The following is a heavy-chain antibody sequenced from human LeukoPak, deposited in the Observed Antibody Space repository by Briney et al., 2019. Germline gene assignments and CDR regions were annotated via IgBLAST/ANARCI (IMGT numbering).Heavy chain of an antibody. V-gene: IGHV4-34*01. CDR1: GGSFSGYY. CDR3: ARVSYCSSTSCPHYFDY. J-gene: IGHJ4*02. CDR2: INHSGST. D-gene: IGHD2-2*01. Sequence: SETLSLTCAVSGGSFSGYYWSWIRQPPGKGLEWIGEINHSGSTNYNPSLKSRVTISVDTSKNQFSLKLSSVTAADTAVYYCARVSYCSSTSCPHYFDYWGQGTLVTVSS.